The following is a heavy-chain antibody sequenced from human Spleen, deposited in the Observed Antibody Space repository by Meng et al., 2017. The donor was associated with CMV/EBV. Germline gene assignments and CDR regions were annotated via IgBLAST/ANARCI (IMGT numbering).Heavy chain of an antibody. CDR2: ISRTGDTI. V-gene: IGHV3-11*01. CDR1: GFTFSDYY. J-gene: IGHJ4*02. CDR3: ARTPYGDYAAPAYYFDY. D-gene: IGHD4-17*01. Sequence: GGSLRLSCAASGFTFSDYYMSWIRQAPGKGLEWISYISRTGDTIYYADSMKGRFTISRDNAKNSLYLQMNSLRAGDTAVYYCARTPYGDYAAPAYYFDYWGQGTLVTVS.